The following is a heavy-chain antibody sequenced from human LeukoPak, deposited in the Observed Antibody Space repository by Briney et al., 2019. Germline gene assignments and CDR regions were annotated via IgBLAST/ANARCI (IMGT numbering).Heavy chain of an antibody. Sequence: GGSLRLSCAVSGFTVSSNYMSWVRQAPGKGLECVSVIFIGGTTDYADSVKGRFTISRDNSKNTLYLQMNSLRAEDTAVYYCARDHSNVFDYWGQGTLVTVSS. J-gene: IGHJ4*02. CDR2: IFIGGTT. D-gene: IGHD4-4*01. V-gene: IGHV3-66*01. CDR1: GFTVSSNY. CDR3: ARDHSNVFDY.